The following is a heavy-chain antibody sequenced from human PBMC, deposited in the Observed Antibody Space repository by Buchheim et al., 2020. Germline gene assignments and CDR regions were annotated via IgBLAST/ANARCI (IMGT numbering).Heavy chain of an antibody. J-gene: IGHJ4*02. CDR2: ISNAGST. Sequence: QVQLQESGPGLVQPSETLSLTCSVSGASVTNDYWSWIRQPPGKGLDWIAYISNAGSTNYNPSLTSRVTISVDASKNQFSLKLSSVTAADTAVYYCARRSGSYTVGYWGQGTL. D-gene: IGHD1-26*01. CDR3: ARRSGSYTVGY. CDR1: GASVTNDY. V-gene: IGHV4-59*02.